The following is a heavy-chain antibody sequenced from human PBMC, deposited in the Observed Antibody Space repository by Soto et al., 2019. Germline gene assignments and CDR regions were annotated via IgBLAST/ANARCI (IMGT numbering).Heavy chain of an antibody. CDR2: IYYSGST. CDR3: ARDRTRGNYYSYYMVV. V-gene: IGHV4-59*01. CDR1: GGSISSYY. J-gene: IGHJ6*03. Sequence: PSETLSLTCTVSGGSISSYYWSWIRQPPGKGLEWIGYIYYSGSTNYNPSLKSRVTISVDTSKIQFSLKLSSVTAADTAVYYCARDRTRGNYYSYYMVVWGKGTTVTVSS.